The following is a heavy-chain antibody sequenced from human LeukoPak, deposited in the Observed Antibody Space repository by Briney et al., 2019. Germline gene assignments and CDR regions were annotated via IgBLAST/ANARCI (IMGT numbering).Heavy chain of an antibody. J-gene: IGHJ4*02. Sequence: GGSLRLSCAASGFTFSTYAMSWVRQAPGKGLEWVSAISGSTGSTYYADSVKGRFTFSRDNSMNTLYLQMNTLRAEDTAVYYCAKDNSYGNFDYWGQGTLVTVSS. V-gene: IGHV3-23*01. CDR3: AKDNSYGNFDY. D-gene: IGHD5-18*01. CDR2: ISGSTGST. CDR1: GFTFSTYA.